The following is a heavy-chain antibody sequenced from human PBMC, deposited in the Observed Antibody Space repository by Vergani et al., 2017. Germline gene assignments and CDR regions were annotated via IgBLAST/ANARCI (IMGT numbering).Heavy chain of an antibody. CDR1: GFTFSSYA. J-gene: IGHJ4*02. D-gene: IGHD3-22*01. CDR3: AKATGPNYYDSSGYYSPTPYFDY. Sequence: EVQLLESGGGLVQPGGSLRLSCAASGFTFSSYAMSWVRQAPGKGLEWVSAISGSGGSTYYADSVKGRFTISRDNSKNTLYLQMNSLRAEDTAVYYCAKATGPNYYDSSGYYSPTPYFDYWGQGTLVTVSS. CDR2: ISGSGGST. V-gene: IGHV3-23*01.